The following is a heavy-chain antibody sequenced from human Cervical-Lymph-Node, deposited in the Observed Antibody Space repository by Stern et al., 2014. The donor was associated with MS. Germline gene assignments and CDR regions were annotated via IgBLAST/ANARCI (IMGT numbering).Heavy chain of an antibody. CDR2: INTDGSSP. Sequence: EVQLLESGGGLVQPGGSLRLSCAASGFTFDSYSMHWVRKVPGKGLVWVSRINTDGSSPRYADSVKGRFTISRDNAKNMLYLEMNSLRAEDTAVYYCSGSNWYFFDYWGQGTLVTVSS. J-gene: IGHJ4*02. CDR3: SGSNWYFFDY. D-gene: IGHD6-13*01. V-gene: IGHV3-74*01. CDR1: GFTFDSYS.